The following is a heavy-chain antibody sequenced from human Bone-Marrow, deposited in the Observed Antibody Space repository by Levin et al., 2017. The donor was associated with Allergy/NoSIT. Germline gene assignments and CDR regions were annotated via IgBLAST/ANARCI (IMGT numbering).Heavy chain of an antibody. Sequence: GESLKISCAASGFTVSNNYMRWVRQAPGKGLEWVSLIYSGGSTYYADSVKGRFTISRDNSKNTLHLQLNSLRPEDTAVYYCARDRTCSGGTCYGSWGQGTLVTVSS. V-gene: IGHV3-66*01. CDR1: GFTVSNNY. J-gene: IGHJ5*02. D-gene: IGHD2-15*01. CDR3: ARDRTCSGGTCYGS. CDR2: IYSGGST.